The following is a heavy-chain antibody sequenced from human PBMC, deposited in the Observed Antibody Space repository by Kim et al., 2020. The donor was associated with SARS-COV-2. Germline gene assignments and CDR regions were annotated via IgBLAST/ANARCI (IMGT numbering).Heavy chain of an antibody. CDR3: KKGIGTVVTLRPASSPGRANWFDP. V-gene: IGHV3-66*01. D-gene: IGHD2-15*01. J-gene: IGHJ5*02. CDR1: GFTVSSNE. CDR2: ISGGST. Sequence: GGSLRLSCAASGFTVSSNEMSWVRQAPGKGLEWVSSISGGSTYYADSRKGRFTISRDNSKNTLHLQMNSLRAEDTAVYYCKKGIGTVVTLRPASSPGRANWFDPWVQGTLFTVSS.